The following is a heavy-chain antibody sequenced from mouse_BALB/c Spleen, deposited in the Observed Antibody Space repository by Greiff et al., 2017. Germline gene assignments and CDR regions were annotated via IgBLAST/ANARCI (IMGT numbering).Heavy chain of an antibody. CDR1: GFTFSSYT. J-gene: IGHJ1*01. D-gene: IGHD1-1*01. Sequence: EVMLVESGGGLVQPGGSLKLSCAASGFTFSSYTMSWVRQTPEKRLEWVAYISNGGGSTYYPDTVKGRFTISRDNAKNTLYLQMSSLKSEDTAMYYCARRGYYGSSSYWYFDVWGAGTTVTVSS. CDR2: ISNGGGST. V-gene: IGHV5-12-2*01. CDR3: ARRGYYGSSSYWYFDV.